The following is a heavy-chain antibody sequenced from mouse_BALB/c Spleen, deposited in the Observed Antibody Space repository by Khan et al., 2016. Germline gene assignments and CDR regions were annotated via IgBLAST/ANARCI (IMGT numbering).Heavy chain of an antibody. Sequence: QIQLVQSGPELKKPGKTVKISCKASGYTFTNYGMNWVKQAPGKGLKWMGWINTYSGESTYADDFKGRFAFSLETSANTAYLQINNLKNEDTATYFFARYRYYYGSSRYFDVWGAGTMVTVSS. J-gene: IGHJ1*01. CDR1: GYTFTNYG. V-gene: IGHV9-3-1*01. CDR3: ARYRYYYGSSRYFDV. D-gene: IGHD1-1*01. CDR2: INTYSGES.